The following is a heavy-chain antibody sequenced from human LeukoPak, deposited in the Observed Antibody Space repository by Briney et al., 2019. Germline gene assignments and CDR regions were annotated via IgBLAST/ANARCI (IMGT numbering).Heavy chain of an antibody. V-gene: IGHV6-1*01. J-gene: IGHJ5*02. Sequence: SQTLSLTCAISGDSVSSNSVTWNWIRQSPSRGLECLGRTYYRTTWYNDYAVSVRGRITVNPDTSKNQFSLHLNSVTPEDTAVYYCARRLTQYDCFDPWGQGILVTVSS. D-gene: IGHD2-2*01. CDR3: ARRLTQYDCFDP. CDR2: TYYRTTWYN. CDR1: GDSVSSNSVT.